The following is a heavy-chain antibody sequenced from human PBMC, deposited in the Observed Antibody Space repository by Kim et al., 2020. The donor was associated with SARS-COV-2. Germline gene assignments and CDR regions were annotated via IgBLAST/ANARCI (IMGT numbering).Heavy chain of an antibody. J-gene: IGHJ4*02. Sequence: SETLSLTCTVSGGSISSGGYYWSWIRQHPGKGLEWIGYIYYSGSTYYNPSLKSRVTITVDTSKNQFSLKLSSVTAADTAVYYCARGAVVAPDYWGQGTLVTVSS. CDR1: GGSISSGGYY. CDR2: IYYSGST. D-gene: IGHD2-15*01. V-gene: IGHV4-31*03. CDR3: ARGAVVAPDY.